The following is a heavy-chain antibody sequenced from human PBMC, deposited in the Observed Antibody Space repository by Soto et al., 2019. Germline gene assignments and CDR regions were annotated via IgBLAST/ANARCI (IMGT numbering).Heavy chain of an antibody. Sequence: GASVKVSCKASGYTFTDYYMHWIRQAPGQGLEWMGWISPHIDGTDYAQKFQGRVTMTWDTSISSAYMELSSLRSDDTAVYYCARETGFYDSGGLNYDAFDMWGQGTMVTVSS. D-gene: IGHD3-22*01. CDR1: GYTFTDYY. V-gene: IGHV1-2*02. J-gene: IGHJ3*02. CDR3: ARETGFYDSGGLNYDAFDM. CDR2: ISPHIDGT.